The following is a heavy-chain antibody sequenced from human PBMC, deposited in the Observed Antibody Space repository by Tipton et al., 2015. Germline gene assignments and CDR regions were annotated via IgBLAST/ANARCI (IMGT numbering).Heavy chain of an antibody. CDR2: INHSGGT. D-gene: IGHD3-3*01. V-gene: IGHV4-34*01. Sequence: TLSLTCAVYGGSFSGYYWTWIRQPPGKGLEWIGEINHSGGTKYNPSLKSRFTMSVDTSKKQFSLKLDSVTASDSAVCYCAGPRGMSAIFGLPWDCYSDCRGQGAVVS. CDR1: GGSFSGYY. CDR3: AGPRGMSAIFGLPWDCYSDC. J-gene: IGHJ4*02.